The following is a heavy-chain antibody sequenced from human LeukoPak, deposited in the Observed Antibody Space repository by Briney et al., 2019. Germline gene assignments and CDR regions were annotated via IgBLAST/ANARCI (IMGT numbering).Heavy chain of an antibody. Sequence: GGSLRLSCAASGFTFSSYVMHWVRQAPGTGLQWVAAIWYDGSHKYYADSVKGRFIISRDNSKNTLYLQMNSLRAEDTAVYYCAKESDAFDVWGQETVVTVSS. CDR3: AKESDAFDV. J-gene: IGHJ3*01. CDR2: IWYDGSHK. V-gene: IGHV3-30*02. CDR1: GFTFSSYV.